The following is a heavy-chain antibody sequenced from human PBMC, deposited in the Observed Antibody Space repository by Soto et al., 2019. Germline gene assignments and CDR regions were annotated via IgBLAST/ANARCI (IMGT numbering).Heavy chain of an antibody. D-gene: IGHD5-18*01. CDR1: GGSISSYY. J-gene: IGHJ4*02. CDR2: IYYSGST. Sequence: SETLSLTCTVSGGSISSYYWSWIRQPPGKGLEWIGYIYYSGSTNYNPSLKSRVTISVDTSKNQFSLKLSSVTAADTAVYYCATRVRYSYYLFDYWGQGTLVTVSS. CDR3: ATRVRYSYYLFDY. V-gene: IGHV4-59*01.